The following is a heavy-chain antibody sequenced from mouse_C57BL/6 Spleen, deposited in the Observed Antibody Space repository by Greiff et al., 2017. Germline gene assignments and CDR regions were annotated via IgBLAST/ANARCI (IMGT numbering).Heavy chain of an antibody. CDR1: GFSLTSYG. CDR3: AKEGDLLPLAMDY. V-gene: IGHV2-4*01. CDR2: IWSGGST. D-gene: IGHD1-1*01. J-gene: IGHJ4*01. Sequence: QVQLQQPGPGLVQPSQSLSITCTVSGFSLTSYGVHWVRQPPGKGLEWLGVIWSGGSTDYNAAFISRLSISKDNSKSQVFLKLNSLQTDDTATYYCAKEGDLLPLAMDYWGQGTSVTVSS.